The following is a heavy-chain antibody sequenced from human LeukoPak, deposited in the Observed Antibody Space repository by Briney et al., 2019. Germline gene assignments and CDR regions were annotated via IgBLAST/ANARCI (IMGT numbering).Heavy chain of an antibody. Sequence: QPGGSLRLSCAASGFTFSSYWMIWVRQAPGKGLEWVANIKQDASDKYYVDSVKGRFTISRDNAKNSLYLQMNSLRAEDTAVYYCARDRGTYCGGDCYPPLCDYWGQGTLVTVSS. CDR2: IKQDASDK. CDR3: ARDRGTYCGGDCYPPLCDY. V-gene: IGHV3-7*01. CDR1: GFTFSSYW. D-gene: IGHD2-21*01. J-gene: IGHJ4*02.